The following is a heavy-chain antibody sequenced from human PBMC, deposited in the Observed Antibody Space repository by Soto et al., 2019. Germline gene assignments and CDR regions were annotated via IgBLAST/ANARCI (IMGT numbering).Heavy chain of an antibody. CDR1: GFTFDDYG. D-gene: IGHD5-12*01. J-gene: IGHJ6*02. CDR3: ARDESKYSGYDYTYYYYYGMDV. V-gene: IGHV3-20*04. Sequence: GGSLRLSCAASGFTFDDYGMSWVRQAPGKGLEWVSGINWNGGSTGYADSVKGRFTISRDNAKNSLYLQMNSLRAEDTALYYCARDESKYSGYDYTYYYYYGMDVWGQGTTVTVSS. CDR2: INWNGGST.